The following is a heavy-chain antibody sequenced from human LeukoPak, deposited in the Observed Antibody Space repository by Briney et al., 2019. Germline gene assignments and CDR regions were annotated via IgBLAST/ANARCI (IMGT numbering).Heavy chain of an antibody. D-gene: IGHD1-26*01. J-gene: IGHJ4*02. Sequence: PGGSLRLSCAASGFTFSSYWMSWVRQAPGKGLEWVANINQDGSEKSYVDSVKGRFTISRDNAKNSLYLQMHSLRAEDTAVYYCARESRSGSYSSYWGQGTLVTVSS. CDR3: ARESRSGSYSSY. CDR1: GFTFSSYW. V-gene: IGHV3-7*01. CDR2: INQDGSEK.